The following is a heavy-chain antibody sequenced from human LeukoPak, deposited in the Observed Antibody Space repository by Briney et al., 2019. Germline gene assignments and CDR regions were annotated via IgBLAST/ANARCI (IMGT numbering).Heavy chain of an antibody. J-gene: IGHJ3*02. D-gene: IGHD3-10*01. Sequence: GGSLRLSCAASGFTFSSYWMHWVRQAPGKGLVWVSRINSDGSSTSYADSVKGRFTISRDTAKNTLYLQMNSLRAEDTAVYYCASERGGDAFDIWGQGTMVTVSS. CDR3: ASERGGDAFDI. V-gene: IGHV3-74*01. CDR1: GFTFSSYW. CDR2: INSDGSST.